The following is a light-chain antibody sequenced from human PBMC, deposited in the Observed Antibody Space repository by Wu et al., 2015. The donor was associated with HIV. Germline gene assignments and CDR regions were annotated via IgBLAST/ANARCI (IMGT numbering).Light chain of an antibody. CDR1: QSVIRSY. Sequence: EIVLTQSPGTLSLSPGERATLSCRASQSVIRSYLAWYQQKPGQAPRLLMYGASSRATGIPDRFSGSGSGTDFTLTISRLEPEDFAVYYCQQYGTSPLTFGGGTKVEIK. CDR2: GAS. V-gene: IGKV3-20*01. J-gene: IGKJ4*01. CDR3: QQYGTSPLT.